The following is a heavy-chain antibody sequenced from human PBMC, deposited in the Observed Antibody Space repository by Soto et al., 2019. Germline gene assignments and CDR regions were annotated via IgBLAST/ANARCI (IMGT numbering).Heavy chain of an antibody. CDR2: IYYSGST. Sequence: QVQLQESGPGLVKPSETLSLTCTVSGGSISSYYWSWIRQPPGKGLEWIGYIYYSGSTNYNPSLRSRVTISVDTSKNQFSLKLSSVTAADTAVYYCARLTKQWLAFDCWGQGTLVTVSS. CDR3: ARLTKQWLAFDC. CDR1: GGSISSYY. D-gene: IGHD6-19*01. V-gene: IGHV4-59*08. J-gene: IGHJ4*02.